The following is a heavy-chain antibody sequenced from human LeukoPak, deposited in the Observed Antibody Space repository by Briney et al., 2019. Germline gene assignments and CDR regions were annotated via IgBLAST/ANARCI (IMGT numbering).Heavy chain of an antibody. D-gene: IGHD3-10*01. CDR2: IIPILGIA. CDR1: GGTFSSYA. CDR3: ARDHRYGSGSYYNPDYYYYYGMDV. V-gene: IGHV1-69*04. J-gene: IGHJ6*02. Sequence: ASVKVSCKASGGTFSSYAISWVRQAPGQGLEWMGRIIPILGIANYAQKFQGRVTITADKSTSTAYMELSSLRSEDTAVYYCARDHRYGSGSYYNPDYYYYYGMDVWGQGTTVTVSS.